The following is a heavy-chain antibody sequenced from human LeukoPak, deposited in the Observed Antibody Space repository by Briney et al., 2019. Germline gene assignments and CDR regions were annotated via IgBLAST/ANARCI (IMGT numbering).Heavy chain of an antibody. CDR3: ARHHCSSTSCYRGGWFDP. CDR1: GYSFTSYW. D-gene: IGHD2-2*02. J-gene: IGHJ5*02. Sequence: GESLKISCKGSGYSFTSYWISWVRQMPGKGLEWMGRIDPSDSYTNYSPSFQGHVTISADKSISTAYLQWSSLKASDTAMYHCARHHCSSTSCYRGGWFDPWGQGTLVTVSS. V-gene: IGHV5-10-1*01. CDR2: IDPSDSYT.